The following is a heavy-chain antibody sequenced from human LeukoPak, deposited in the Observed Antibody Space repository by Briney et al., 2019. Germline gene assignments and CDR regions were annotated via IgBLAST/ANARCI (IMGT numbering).Heavy chain of an antibody. CDR3: ARGLYSSSWYDY. CDR2: IYHSGST. CDR1: GYSISSGYY. V-gene: IGHV4-38-2*01. Sequence: PSETLSLTCAVSGYSISSGYYWGWIRQPPGKGLEWIGSIYHSGSTYYNPSLKSRVTISVDTSKNQFSLKLSSVTAADTAVYYCARGLYSSSWYDYWGQGTLVTVSS. D-gene: IGHD6-13*01. J-gene: IGHJ4*02.